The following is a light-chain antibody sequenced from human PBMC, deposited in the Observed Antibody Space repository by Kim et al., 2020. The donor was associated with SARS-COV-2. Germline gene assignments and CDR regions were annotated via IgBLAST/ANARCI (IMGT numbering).Light chain of an antibody. CDR1: NIGSKS. J-gene: IGLJ1*01. CDR3: QVWDTSSDHHYV. Sequence: PGKTARISCLGNNIGSKSVHWDRQKTGQAPVVVMCFDSDRPSGIPERFSGSNSGNTATLTISGVEAGDEADYYCQVWDTSSDHHYVFGTGTKVTVL. CDR2: FDS. V-gene: IGLV3-21*04.